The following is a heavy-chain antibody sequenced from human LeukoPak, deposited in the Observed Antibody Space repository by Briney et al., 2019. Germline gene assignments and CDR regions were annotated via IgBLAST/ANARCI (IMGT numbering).Heavy chain of an antibody. CDR1: GFTFSSYA. V-gene: IGHV3-23*01. CDR2: ISTSGGTT. Sequence: PGGSLRLSCAASGFTFSSYAMSWVRQSPGKGLEWVSAISTSGGTTYYADSVKGRFTISRDNSKNTLYLQVNSLRAEDTAVYYCAKVYDSLLRIRAFDFWGQGTMVTVSS. J-gene: IGHJ3*01. CDR3: AKVYDSLLRIRAFDF. D-gene: IGHD3-16*01.